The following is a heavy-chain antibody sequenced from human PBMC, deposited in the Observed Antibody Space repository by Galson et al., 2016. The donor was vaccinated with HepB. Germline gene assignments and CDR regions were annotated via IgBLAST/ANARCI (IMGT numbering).Heavy chain of an antibody. CDR1: GFTVSGKY. V-gene: IGHV3-53*01. D-gene: IGHD6-13*01. CDR2: IFSVDAT. CDR3: EGYSHPFDI. Sequence: SLRLSCAASGFTVSGKYMSWARQAPGKGLEWVSVIFSVDATYYTDSVKGRFTISRDNSKNTLYLQMNNLRAEDTAVYYCEGYSHPFDIWGQGTMVTVSS. J-gene: IGHJ3*02.